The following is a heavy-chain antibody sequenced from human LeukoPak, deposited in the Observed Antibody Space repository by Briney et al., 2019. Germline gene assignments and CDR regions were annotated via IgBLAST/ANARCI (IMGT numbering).Heavy chain of an antibody. CDR1: GYTFTNHD. J-gene: IGHJ5*02. CDR3: ARHGRAVMNVWFDP. CDR2: ISVYSGNT. V-gene: IGHV1-18*01. Sequence: ASVKVACKASGYTFTNHDISWVRQAPGQGLEWMGWISVYSGNTNYAQDFQCRVTMTTDTSTSTAYMELRSLRADDTAVYYCARHGRAVMNVWFDPWGQGTLVSVSS. D-gene: IGHD1-26*01.